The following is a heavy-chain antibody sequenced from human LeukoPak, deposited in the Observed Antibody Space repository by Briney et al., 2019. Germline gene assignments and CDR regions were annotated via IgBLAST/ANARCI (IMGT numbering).Heavy chain of an antibody. J-gene: IGHJ4*02. V-gene: IGHV1-69*05. D-gene: IGHD5-12*01. CDR3: AREYSGYDAYYFDY. Sequence: SVKVSCXASGGTFSSYAISWVRQAPGQGLEWMGRIIPIFGTANYAQKFQGRVTITTDESTSTAYMELSSLRSEDTAVYYCAREYSGYDAYYFDYWGQGTLVTVSS. CDR1: GGTFSSYA. CDR2: IIPIFGTA.